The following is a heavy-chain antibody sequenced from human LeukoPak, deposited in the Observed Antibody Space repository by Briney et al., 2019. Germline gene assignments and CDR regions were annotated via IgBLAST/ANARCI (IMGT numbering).Heavy chain of an antibody. D-gene: IGHD3-22*01. CDR1: GYAFTGYY. Sequence: ASVKVSCKASGYAFTGYYMHWVRQAPGQGLEWMGWINPNSGGTNYAQKFQGRVTMTRDTSISTAYMELSRLRSDDTAVYYCARVALFYYDSSGYYSSQYNWFDPWGQGTLVTVSS. CDR3: ARVALFYYDSSGYYSSQYNWFDP. J-gene: IGHJ5*02. V-gene: IGHV1-2*02. CDR2: INPNSGGT.